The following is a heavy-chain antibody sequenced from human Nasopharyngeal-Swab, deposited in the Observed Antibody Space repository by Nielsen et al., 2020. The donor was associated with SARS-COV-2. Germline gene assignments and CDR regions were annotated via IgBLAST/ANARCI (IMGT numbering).Heavy chain of an antibody. J-gene: IGHJ3*02. V-gene: IGHV1-2*06. Sequence: SGKVSCKASGYTFTGYYMHWGRQDPGQGLEWMGRINPNSGGTNYAQKFQGMVTMTRDTSISTVYMELSRLRSDNTAVYYCARDWEQQHDAFDIWGQGTMVTVSS. D-gene: IGHD6-13*01. CDR1: GYTFTGYY. CDR2: INPNSGGT. CDR3: ARDWEQQHDAFDI.